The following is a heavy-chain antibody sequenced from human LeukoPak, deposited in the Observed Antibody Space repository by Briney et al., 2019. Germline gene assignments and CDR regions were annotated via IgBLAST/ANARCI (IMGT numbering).Heavy chain of an antibody. CDR2: ISGSGST. CDR1: GFTFSSYA. J-gene: IGHJ4*02. V-gene: IGHV3-23*01. D-gene: IGHD3-10*01. CDR3: AKSRVSDSGSCDY. Sequence: GGSLRLSCAASGFTFSSYAMSWVRQAPGKGLEWVSTISGSGSTYYADSVKGRFTISRDYSKNTLDLQMNSLRVEDTAVYYCAKSRVSDSGSCDYWGQGTLVTVSS.